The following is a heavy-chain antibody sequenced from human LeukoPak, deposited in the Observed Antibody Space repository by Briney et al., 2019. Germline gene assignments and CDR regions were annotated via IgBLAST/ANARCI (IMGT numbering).Heavy chain of an antibody. J-gene: IGHJ4*02. Sequence: GGSLRLSCAASGFNFGVYYMNWVRQAPGKGLEWVSSISCSGSITYYADSVKGRFTISRDNARNSLYLQMNRLRQEDTAVYYCARGGGTMLRSDFDFWGQGTLVTVSS. D-gene: IGHD3-10*01. CDR1: GFNFGVYY. CDR2: ISCSGSIT. V-gene: IGHV3-48*02. CDR3: ARGGGTMLRSDFDF.